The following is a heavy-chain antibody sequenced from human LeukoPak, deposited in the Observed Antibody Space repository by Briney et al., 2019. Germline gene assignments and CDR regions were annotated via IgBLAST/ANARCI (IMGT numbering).Heavy chain of an antibody. CDR3: ARMDGIRYFDWLLYFDY. CDR1: GFTFSSYS. CDR2: ISSSSSYI. D-gene: IGHD3-9*01. Sequence: GGSLRLSCAASGFTFSSYSMNWVRQAPGKGLEWVSSISSSSSYIYYADSVKGRFTISRDNAKNSLYLQMNSLRAEDTAVYYCARMDGIRYFDWLLYFDYWGQGTLVTVSS. V-gene: IGHV3-21*01. J-gene: IGHJ4*02.